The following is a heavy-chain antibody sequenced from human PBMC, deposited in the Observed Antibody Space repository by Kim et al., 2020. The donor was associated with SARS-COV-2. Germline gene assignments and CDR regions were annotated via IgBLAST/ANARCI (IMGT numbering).Heavy chain of an antibody. D-gene: IGHD2-2*02. Sequence: GGSLRLSCAASGFTFSNYAMSWVRQAPGKGLEWVSGISGSGGSAYYADSVKGRFTISRDNSKNTLYLQMSSLRAEDTAVYYCAKDPGTSGYTRWYYFAYWGQGTLVTVSS. CDR1: GFTFSNYA. CDR2: ISGSGGSA. J-gene: IGHJ4*02. V-gene: IGHV3-23*01. CDR3: AKDPGTSGYTRWYYFAY.